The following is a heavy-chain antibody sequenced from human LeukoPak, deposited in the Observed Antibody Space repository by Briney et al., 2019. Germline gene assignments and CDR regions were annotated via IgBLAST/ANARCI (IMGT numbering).Heavy chain of an antibody. D-gene: IGHD2-21*02. CDR2: IYSGGAT. V-gene: IGHV3-53*01. Sequence: PGGSLRLSCAASGFTASSTYVSWVRQAPGKGLEWVSVIYSGGATYYADSVKGRFTISRDNFKNTVHLQMNSLRVEDTAVYYCVTLYSTRVTDDYWGQGTLVTVSS. CDR3: VTLYSTRVTDDY. J-gene: IGHJ4*02. CDR1: GFTASSTY.